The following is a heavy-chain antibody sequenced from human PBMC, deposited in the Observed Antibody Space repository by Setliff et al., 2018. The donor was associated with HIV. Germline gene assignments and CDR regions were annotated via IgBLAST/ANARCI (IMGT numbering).Heavy chain of an antibody. CDR2: VDYSGST. V-gene: IGHV4-39*02. CDR1: GASISNSRHY. J-gene: IGHJ6*02. CDR3: ARDPNYMDV. Sequence: SETLSLTCTVSGASISNSRHYWGWIRQSPGKGLEWIGNVDYSGSTYYNPSLKSRVTVFVATSKNQFSLKMTSVTAADTAIYYCARDPNYMDVWGQGTTVTVSS.